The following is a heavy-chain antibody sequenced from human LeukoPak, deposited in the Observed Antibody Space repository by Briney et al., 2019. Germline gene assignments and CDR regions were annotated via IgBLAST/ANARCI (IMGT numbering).Heavy chain of an antibody. CDR1: GGSFSGYY. CDR3: ARETYSSSWYIDY. J-gene: IGHJ4*02. D-gene: IGHD6-13*01. V-gene: IGHV4-34*01. CDR2: IYYSGST. Sequence: SETLSLTCAVYGGSFSGYYWSWIRQPPGKALEWIGSIYYSGSTYYNPSLKSRVTISVDASKNQFSLKLSSVTAADTAVYYCARETYSSSWYIDYWGQGTLVTVSS.